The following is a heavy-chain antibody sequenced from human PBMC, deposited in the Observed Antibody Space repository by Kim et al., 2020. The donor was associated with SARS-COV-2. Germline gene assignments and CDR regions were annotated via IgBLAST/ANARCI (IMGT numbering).Heavy chain of an antibody. V-gene: IGHV3-21*01. CDR2: ISTSSYS. CDR3: ASEDCSDSTCYD. Sequence: GGSLRLSCAASGFAFSSFNMNWVRQAPGKGLEWVSSISTSSYSFYADSVKGRFTISRDNAQNLLYLQMNSRRAEDTAIYYCASEDCSDSTCYDWGQGALGTLS. CDR1: GFAFSSFN. J-gene: IGHJ4*02. D-gene: IGHD2-15*01.